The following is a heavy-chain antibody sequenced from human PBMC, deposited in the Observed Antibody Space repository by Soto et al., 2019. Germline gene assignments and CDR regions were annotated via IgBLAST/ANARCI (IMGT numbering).Heavy chain of an antibody. CDR2: INAGNGNT. V-gene: IGHV1-3*01. D-gene: IGHD3-22*01. CDR3: AILGTYYFDNSDNYFDF. Sequence: ASVTVSCQASGYTFSNFAMHWVRQAPGQRLEWMGWINAGNGNTKFSQKFQGRVTITRDTSASTAYMELRGLRSEDTAVYYCAILGTYYFDNSDNYFDFWGQGTLVTVSS. CDR1: GYTFSNFA. J-gene: IGHJ4*02.